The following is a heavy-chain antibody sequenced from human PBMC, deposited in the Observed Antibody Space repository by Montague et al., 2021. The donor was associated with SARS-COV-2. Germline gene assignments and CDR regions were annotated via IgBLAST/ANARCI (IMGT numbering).Heavy chain of an antibody. CDR1: GFSLSTSGMC. CDR3: ARINSDPLDYYYYGMDV. V-gene: IGHV2-70*01. J-gene: IGHJ6*02. D-gene: IGHD1-1*01. Sequence: PALVKPTQTLTLTCTFSGFSLSTSGMCVSWNRQPPGKALEWLALIDWDDDKYYSTSLKTRLTISKDTSKNQVVLTMTNMDPVDTATYYCARINSDPLDYYYYGMDVWGQGTTVTVSS. CDR2: IDWDDDK.